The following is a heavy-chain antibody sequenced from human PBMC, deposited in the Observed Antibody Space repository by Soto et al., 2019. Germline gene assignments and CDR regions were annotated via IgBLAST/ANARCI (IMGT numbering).Heavy chain of an antibody. CDR1: GGSISSSNW. Sequence: PSETLSLTCAVSGGSISSSNWWSWVRQPPGKGLEWIGEIYHSGNTNYNPSLKSRVTISVDKSKNHFSLKLSSVTAADTAVYFCAREGNLGRWIQPLDSWGQGTLVTVSS. D-gene: IGHD2-2*03. V-gene: IGHV4-4*02. J-gene: IGHJ4*02. CDR3: AREGNLGRWIQPLDS. CDR2: IYHSGNT.